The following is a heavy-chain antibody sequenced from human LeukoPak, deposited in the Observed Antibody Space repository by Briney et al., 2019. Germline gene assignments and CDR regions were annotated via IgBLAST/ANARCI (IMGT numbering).Heavy chain of an antibody. CDR2: IYYSGST. CDR3: VRGVREVIIKYYYYMDV. J-gene: IGHJ6*03. D-gene: IGHD3-10*01. V-gene: IGHV4-39*07. Sequence: SETLSLTCTVSGGSISSSSYYWGWIRQPPGKGLEWIGSIYYSGSTYYNPSLKSRVTISVDTSKNQFSLKLSSVTAADTAVYYCVRGVREVIIKYYYYMDVWGKGTTVTVSS. CDR1: GGSISSSSYY.